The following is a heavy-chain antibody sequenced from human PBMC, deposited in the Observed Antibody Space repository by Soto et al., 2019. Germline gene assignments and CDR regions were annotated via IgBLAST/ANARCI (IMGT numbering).Heavy chain of an antibody. V-gene: IGHV4-39*01. Sequence: SETLSLTCTVSGGSISSSSYYWGWIRQPPGKGLEWIGSIYYSGSTYYNPSLKSRVAMPVDTSMNQFSLKLSSVTAADTAVYYCARTHYSMGWFDPWGQGTLVTVSS. CDR3: ARTHYSMGWFDP. J-gene: IGHJ5*02. CDR1: GGSISSSSYY. CDR2: IYYSGST. D-gene: IGHD4-4*01.